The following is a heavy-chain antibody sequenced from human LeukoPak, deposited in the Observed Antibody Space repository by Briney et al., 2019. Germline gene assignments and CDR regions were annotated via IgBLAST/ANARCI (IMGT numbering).Heavy chain of an antibody. CDR2: INPSGGST. CDR3: ARDMVRSWSYFDY. Sequence: VASVKVSCKAFGYTFTNYYMHWVRQAPGQGLEWMGIINPSGGSTSYAQKFQGRVTMTRDTSTSTVYMELSNLRSEDTAVYYCARDMVRSWSYFDYWGQGTLVTVSS. D-gene: IGHD5-18*01. J-gene: IGHJ4*02. V-gene: IGHV1-46*01. CDR1: GYTFTNYY.